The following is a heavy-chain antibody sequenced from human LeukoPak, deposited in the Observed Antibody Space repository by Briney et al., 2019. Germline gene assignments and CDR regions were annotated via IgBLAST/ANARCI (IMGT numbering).Heavy chain of an antibody. CDR3: AKLTDTVMVLLDY. V-gene: IGHV3-30*02. D-gene: IGHD5-18*01. CDR1: GFTFSNYG. Sequence: PGGSLRLSCAASGFTFSNYGMHWVRQAPGKGLEWVAFIRFDGSKKYYADSVKGRFTISRDNSKNTLYLQMNSLRAEDTAVYYCAKLTDTVMVLLDYWGQGTLVTVSS. CDR2: IRFDGSKK. J-gene: IGHJ4*02.